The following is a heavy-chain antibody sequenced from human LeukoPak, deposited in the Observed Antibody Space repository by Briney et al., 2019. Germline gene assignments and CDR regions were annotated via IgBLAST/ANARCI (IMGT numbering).Heavy chain of an antibody. V-gene: IGHV1-2*02. Sequence: ASVKVSCKASGYTFTGYYMHWVRQAPGQGLEWIGWINPNSGDTNHAQKFQGRVTVTRDTSISTAYMELSRLRSDDTAVYYCARVGSSGWYVHPTLDYWGQGTLVTVSS. CDR3: ARVGSSGWYVHPTLDY. CDR2: INPNSGDT. CDR1: GYTFTGYY. D-gene: IGHD6-19*01. J-gene: IGHJ4*02.